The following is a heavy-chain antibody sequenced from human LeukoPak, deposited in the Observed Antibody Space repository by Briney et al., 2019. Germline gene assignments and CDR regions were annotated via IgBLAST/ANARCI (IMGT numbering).Heavy chain of an antibody. D-gene: IGHD3-10*01. V-gene: IGHV3-48*04. J-gene: IGHJ4*02. CDR2: ITSSSSSI. Sequence: PGGSLRLSCAASGFTFSSYSMNWVRQAPGKGLEWVSHITSSSSSIYYADSVRGRFTISRDNAKNSLYLQMNSLRAEDTAVYYCARYGSGSYYYFDYWGQGTLVTVSS. CDR1: GFTFSSYS. CDR3: ARYGSGSYYYFDY.